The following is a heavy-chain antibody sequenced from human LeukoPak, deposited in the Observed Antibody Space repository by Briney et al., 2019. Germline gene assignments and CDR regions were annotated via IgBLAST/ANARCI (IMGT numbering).Heavy chain of an antibody. V-gene: IGHV3-30*02. J-gene: IGHJ2*01. CDR2: IRYDGSQE. Sequence: GESLKISCAASRFTFSAYGMHWVRQAPGKGLEWVAFIRYDGSQEYYADSVKGRFTISRDNSKNTLFVQMNSLRAEDTAIYYCAKDSGYSSKYWYFNLWGRGTLVTVSS. CDR3: AKDSGYSSKYWYFNL. CDR1: RFTFSAYG. D-gene: IGHD5-18*01.